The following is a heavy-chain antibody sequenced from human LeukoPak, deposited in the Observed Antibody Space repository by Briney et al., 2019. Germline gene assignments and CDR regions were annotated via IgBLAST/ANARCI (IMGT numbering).Heavy chain of an antibody. J-gene: IGHJ3*02. CDR1: RGGKSCKY. Sequence: TVWPTGKERRGGKSCKYRSWTQHQTRKGLEWIGYIYYSGSTNYNPSLKSRVTISVDTSKNQFSLKLSSVTAADTAVYYCARVPQEEYYYDSSGFSDAFDIWGQGTMVTVSS. D-gene: IGHD3-22*01. CDR3: ARVPQEEYYYDSSGFSDAFDI. CDR2: IYYSGST. V-gene: IGHV4-59*01.